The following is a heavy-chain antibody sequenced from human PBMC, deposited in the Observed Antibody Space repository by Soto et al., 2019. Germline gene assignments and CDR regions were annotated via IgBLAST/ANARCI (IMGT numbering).Heavy chain of an antibody. Sequence: SETLSLTCTVSGGSISSSSYYWGWIRQPPGKGLEWIGSIYYSGSTYYNPSLKSRVTISVATSKNQFSLKLSSVTAADPAVYYCARHVRYLRYFDWLLFSLSYFDYWGQGTLVTVSS. V-gene: IGHV4-39*01. CDR2: IYYSGST. CDR1: GGSISSSSYY. D-gene: IGHD3-9*01. J-gene: IGHJ4*02. CDR3: ARHVRYLRYFDWLLFSLSYFDY.